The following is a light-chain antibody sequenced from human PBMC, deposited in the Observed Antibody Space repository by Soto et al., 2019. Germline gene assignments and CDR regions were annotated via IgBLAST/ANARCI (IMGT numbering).Light chain of an antibody. CDR2: AAS. CDR3: QQYASAPHT. CDR1: QSVSSSQ. Sequence: EVVLAQSPGTLSLSPRVRATLSCRASQSVSSSQLAWFQQKPGQAPRLLIYAASWRAAGIPDRFSGSGSGTDFTLTISRLEPADFAVYYCQQYASAPHTFGGGNKVEIQ. V-gene: IGKV3-20*01. J-gene: IGKJ4*01.